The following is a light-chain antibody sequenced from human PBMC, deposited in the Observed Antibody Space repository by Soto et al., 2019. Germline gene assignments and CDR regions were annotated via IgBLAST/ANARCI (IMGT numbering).Light chain of an antibody. CDR3: QQYYSYPPT. J-gene: IGKJ5*01. CDR2: GAS. V-gene: IGKV1-9*01. CDR1: QGISSY. Sequence: DIQMTQSPSFLSASVGDRVTITCRASQGISSYLAWCQQKPGTAPKLLIYGASTLESGVPSRFSGSGSGTDFTLTISCLQSEDFATYYCQQYYSYPPTFGQGTRLEIK.